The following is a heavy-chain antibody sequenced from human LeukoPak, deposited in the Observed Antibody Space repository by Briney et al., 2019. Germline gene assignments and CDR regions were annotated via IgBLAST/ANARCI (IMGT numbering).Heavy chain of an antibody. CDR2: ILNDGSQE. V-gene: IGHV3-33*01. CDR3: ARDDALGDNALDI. Sequence: GGSLRLSCAASGFTFSSYGMHWVRQAPGKGLEWVAVILNDGSQEKYADSVKCRFTISRDNSKNTLFPQMNSLRAEDTAVYYCARDDALGDNALDIWGQGTMVTVSS. D-gene: IGHD3-16*01. J-gene: IGHJ3*02. CDR1: GFTFSSYG.